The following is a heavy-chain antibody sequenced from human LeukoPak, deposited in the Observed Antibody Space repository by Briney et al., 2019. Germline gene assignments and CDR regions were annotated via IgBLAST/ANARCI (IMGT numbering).Heavy chain of an antibody. V-gene: IGHV3-48*04. D-gene: IGHD4-23*01. CDR2: ITLSSSTT. CDR1: GFNFNNYN. Sequence: GGSLRLSCAASGFNFNNYNMNWVRQAPGKGLEWVSYITLSSSTTYYADSVKGRFTISRDNAKNSLYLQMNSLRAEDTALYYCAREKYGGRYYMDVWGKGTTVTVSS. CDR3: AREKYGGRYYMDV. J-gene: IGHJ6*03.